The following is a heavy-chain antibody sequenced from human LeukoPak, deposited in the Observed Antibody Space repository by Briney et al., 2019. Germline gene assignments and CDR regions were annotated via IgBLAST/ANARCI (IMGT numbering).Heavy chain of an antibody. V-gene: IGHV3-21*01. CDR3: ARDHVVRGAFDI. CDR2: ISSSSSYI. CDR1: GFPFSSYS. Sequence: AGGSLRLSCAASGFPFSSYSMNWVRQAPGKGLEWVSSISSSSSYIYYADSVKGRFTISRDNAKNSLYLQMNSLRAEDTAVYYCARDHVVRGAFDIWGQGTMVTVSS. J-gene: IGHJ3*02. D-gene: IGHD2-15*01.